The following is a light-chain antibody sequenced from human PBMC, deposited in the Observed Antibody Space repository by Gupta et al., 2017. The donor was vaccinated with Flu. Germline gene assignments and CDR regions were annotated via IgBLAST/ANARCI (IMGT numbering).Light chain of an antibody. Sequence: QSALPQPASVSGSPGQSITISCTGTSRDVGNSDYVSWYQQDTGKAPNLLIYDVSNRPSGVSNRFSGSKSGNTASLTITGLQAEDETDYYCSSYTSTTTFYVFGTGTKVTVL. CDR3: SSYTSTTTFYV. J-gene: IGLJ1*01. CDR2: DVS. V-gene: IGLV2-14*01. CDR1: SRDVGNSDY.